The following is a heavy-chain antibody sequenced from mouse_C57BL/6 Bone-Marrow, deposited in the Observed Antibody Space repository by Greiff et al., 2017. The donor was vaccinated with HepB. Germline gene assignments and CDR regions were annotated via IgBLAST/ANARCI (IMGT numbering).Heavy chain of an antibody. Sequence: QVQLQQPGAELVMPGASVKLSCKASGYTFTSYWMHWVKQRPGQGLEWIGEIDPSDSYTNYNQKFKGKATLTVDKASSTAYMLLSSLTSEDSAVYFCARRAYYYDSSYEYFDVWGTGTTVTVSS. CDR2: IDPSDSYT. V-gene: IGHV1-69*01. CDR3: ARRAYYYDSSYEYFDV. D-gene: IGHD1-1*01. J-gene: IGHJ1*03. CDR1: GYTFTSYW.